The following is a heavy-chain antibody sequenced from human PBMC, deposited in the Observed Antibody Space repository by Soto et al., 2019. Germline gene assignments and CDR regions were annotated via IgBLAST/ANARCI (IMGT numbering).Heavy chain of an antibody. V-gene: IGHV4-59*08. D-gene: IGHD3-10*01. Sequence: SETQSLTCPVSGGTISSYYWSWIRQPPGKGLEWIGYIYYSGSTNYNPSLKSRVTISVDTSKNQFSLKLSSVTAADTAVYYCARHARTMVRGVIIRAFDIWGQGTMVTVSS. J-gene: IGHJ3*02. CDR1: GGTISSYY. CDR2: IYYSGST. CDR3: ARHARTMVRGVIIRAFDI.